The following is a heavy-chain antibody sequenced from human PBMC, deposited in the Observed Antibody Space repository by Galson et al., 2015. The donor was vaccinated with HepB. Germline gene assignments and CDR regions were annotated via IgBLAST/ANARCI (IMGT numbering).Heavy chain of an antibody. CDR1: GFTFSSYA. V-gene: IGHV3-23*01. Sequence: SLRLSCAASGFTFSSYAMSWVRQAPGKGLEWVSAISGSGGSTYYADSVKGRFTISRDNSKNTLYLQMNSLRAEDTAVYYCAKVGSCSRYRPLYYCYYGVDVWGQGTTVTVSS. D-gene: IGHD6-13*01. J-gene: IGHJ6*02. CDR2: ISGSGGST. CDR3: AKVGSCSRYRPLYYCYYGVDV.